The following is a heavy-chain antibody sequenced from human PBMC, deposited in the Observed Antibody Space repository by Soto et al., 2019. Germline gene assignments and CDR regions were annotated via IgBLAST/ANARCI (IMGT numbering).Heavy chain of an antibody. J-gene: IGHJ6*02. Sequence: TPGNGPGRVSSLSSSSSTIYYADSVKGRFTISRDNAKNSLYLQMNSLRDEDTAVYYCARDHRASDYDFWSGSLIHYYYYGMDVWGQGTTVTVSS. D-gene: IGHD3-3*01. CDR3: ARDHRASDYDFWSGSLIHYYYYGMDV. V-gene: IGHV3-48*02. CDR2: LSSSSSTI.